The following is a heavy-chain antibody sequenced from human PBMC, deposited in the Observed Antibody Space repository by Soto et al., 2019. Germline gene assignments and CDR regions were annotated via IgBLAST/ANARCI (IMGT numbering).Heavy chain of an antibody. D-gene: IGHD3-22*01. CDR2: IYHGRST. J-gene: IGHJ5*02. CDR1: GYSTSSGYY. Sequence: SETLSLTCAVSGYSTSSGYYWGWLRQPPGKGLEWIGSIYHGRSTYYNPSLNSRVTLSIDMTNNHVSLILNSVTAADTAVYYCARVGPWVPYYYDSSPYTFENWFDPWGQGTLVTVSS. CDR3: ARVGPWVPYYYDSSPYTFENWFDP. V-gene: IGHV4-38-2*01.